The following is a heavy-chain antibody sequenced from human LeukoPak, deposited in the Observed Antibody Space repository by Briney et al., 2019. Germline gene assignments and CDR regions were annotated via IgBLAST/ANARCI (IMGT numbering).Heavy chain of an antibody. D-gene: IGHD3-10*01. CDR2: ISYDGSDK. J-gene: IGHJ3*02. CDR3: ARDSGRFDVFDI. CDR1: GFTFSNFA. V-gene: IGHV3-30-3*01. Sequence: PGRSLRLSCAASGFTFSNFAMHWVRQAPGKGLEWVAVISYDGSDKYYADSVKGRFTISRDNSKITLYLQINSLRAEDTAVYYCARDSGRFDVFDIWGQGTMVTVSS.